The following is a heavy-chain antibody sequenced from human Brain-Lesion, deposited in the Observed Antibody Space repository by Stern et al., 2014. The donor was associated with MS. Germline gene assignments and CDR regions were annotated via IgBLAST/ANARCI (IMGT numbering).Heavy chain of an antibody. CDR1: GGSVSSTSYA. V-gene: IGHV4-39*01. CDR3: AGEEDIRYCSGGSCTGNWFDP. CDR2: ISYSGNP. J-gene: IGHJ5*02. D-gene: IGHD2-15*01. Sequence: QLVQSGPGLVKPSETLSLTCTVAGGSVSSTSYAWAWIRQPPGKGLEWIGTISYSGNPYYSPSLKSRLTTSLHPSNNTVSLHLRFVTAADTAVYYCAGEEDIRYCSGGSCTGNWFDPWGQGTLVTVSS.